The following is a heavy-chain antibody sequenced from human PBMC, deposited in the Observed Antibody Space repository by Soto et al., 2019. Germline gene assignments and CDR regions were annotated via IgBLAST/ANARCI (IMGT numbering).Heavy chain of an antibody. CDR1: GGSISSSSYY. V-gene: IGHV4-39*01. D-gene: IGHD3-3*01. CDR3: ARGFLLEYYFDY. CDR2: IYYSGST. Sequence: QLQLQESGPGLVKPSETLSLTCTVSGGSISSSSYYWGWIRQPPGKGLEWIGSIYYSGSTYYNPSLKSRVTIAVDTSKNQFSLKLSSVTAADTAVYYCARGFLLEYYFDYWGLGSLVTVSS. J-gene: IGHJ4*02.